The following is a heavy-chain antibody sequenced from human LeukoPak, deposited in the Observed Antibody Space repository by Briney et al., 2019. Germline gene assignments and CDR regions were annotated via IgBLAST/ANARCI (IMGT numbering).Heavy chain of an antibody. CDR1: GGTFSSYT. D-gene: IGHD1-26*01. CDR2: IIPILGIA. J-gene: IGHJ4*02. Sequence: GASVKVSCKASGGTFSSYTISWVRQAPGQGREWMGRIIPILGIANYAQKFQGRVTITADKSTSTAYMELSSLRSEDTAVYYCARAEGQWELRYWGQGTLVTVSS. V-gene: IGHV1-69*02. CDR3: ARAEGQWELRY.